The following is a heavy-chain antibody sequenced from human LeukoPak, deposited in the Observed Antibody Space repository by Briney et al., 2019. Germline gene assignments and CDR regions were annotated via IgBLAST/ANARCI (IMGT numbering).Heavy chain of an antibody. Sequence: SETLSLTCAVYGGSFSGYYWGWIRQPPGKGLEWIGSIYYSGSTYYNPSLKSRVTISVDTSKNQFSLKLSSATAADTAVYYCASGYCSGGSCVVFDYWGQGTLVTVSS. D-gene: IGHD2-15*01. CDR2: IYYSGST. CDR3: ASGYCSGGSCVVFDY. CDR1: GGSFSGYY. J-gene: IGHJ4*02. V-gene: IGHV4-34*01.